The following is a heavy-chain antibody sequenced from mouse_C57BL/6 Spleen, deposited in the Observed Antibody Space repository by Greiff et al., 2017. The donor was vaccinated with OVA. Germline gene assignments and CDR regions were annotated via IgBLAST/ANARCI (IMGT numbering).Heavy chain of an antibody. CDR1: GFTFSSST. CDR2: ISGGGGNT. V-gene: IGHV5-9*01. Sequence: EVKVVESGGGLVKPGGSLQLSCAASGFTFSSSTMSWVRQTPEKRLEWVATISGGGGNTYYPDSVKGRFTISRDNAKNTLYLQMSSLRSEDTALYYCARPYYGSSYWYFDVWGTGTTVTVSS. CDR3: ARPYYGSSYWYFDV. D-gene: IGHD1-1*01. J-gene: IGHJ1*03.